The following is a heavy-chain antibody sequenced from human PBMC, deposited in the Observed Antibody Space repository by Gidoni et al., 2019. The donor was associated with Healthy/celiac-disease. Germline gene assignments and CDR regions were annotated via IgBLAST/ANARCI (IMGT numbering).Heavy chain of an antibody. CDR2: ISSRSSTI. D-gene: IGHD2-21*02. J-gene: IGHJ4*02. V-gene: IGHV3-48*04. Sequence: EVQLVESGGGLVQPGGSLRLSCAASGFTFSSYSMNWVRQAPGKGLAWVSYISSRSSTIYYAEPGKGRFTISRSNSKTSLYLQMTRLRAADTAVYYCARASHPEAYQPVVVTATTFDYWCQGTLVTVSS. CDR3: ARASHPEAYQPVVVTATTFDY. CDR1: GFTFSSYS.